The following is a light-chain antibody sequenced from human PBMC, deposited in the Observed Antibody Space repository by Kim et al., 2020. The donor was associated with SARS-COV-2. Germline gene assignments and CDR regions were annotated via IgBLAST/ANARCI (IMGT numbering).Light chain of an antibody. J-gene: IGLJ2*01. V-gene: IGLV3-1*01. CDR2: QDS. CDR1: KLGDKY. Sequence: SYELTQPPSVSVSPVQTASITCSGDKLGDKYACWYQQKPGQSPVLVIYQDSKRPSGIPERFSGSNSGNTATLTISGTQAMDEADYYCQAWDSSTVVFGGGTQLTVL. CDR3: QAWDSSTVV.